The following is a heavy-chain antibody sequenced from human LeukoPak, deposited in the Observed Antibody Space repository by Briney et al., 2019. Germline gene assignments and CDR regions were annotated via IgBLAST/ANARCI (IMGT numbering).Heavy chain of an antibody. J-gene: IGHJ4*02. Sequence: KPGESLKISGKGSGYSFTSYWIGWVRQIPGKGLEWMGIIYPGDSDTRYSPSFQGQVTISAGKSISTAYLQWSSLKASDTAMYYCARLRPVEMATGSAVYFDYWGQGTLVTVSS. CDR1: GYSFTSYW. V-gene: IGHV5-51*01. CDR2: IYPGDSDT. CDR3: ARLRPVEMATGSAVYFDY. D-gene: IGHD5-24*01.